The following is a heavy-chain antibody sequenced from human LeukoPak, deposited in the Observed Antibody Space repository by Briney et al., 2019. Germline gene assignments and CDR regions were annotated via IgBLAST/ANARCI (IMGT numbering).Heavy chain of an antibody. CDR2: INPNSGGT. Sequence: ASVRVSCKASGYTFTGYYMHWVRQAPGQGLEWMGWINPNSGGTNYAQKFQGRVTMTRDTSISTAYMELRSPRSDDTAVYYCAREKAITMVRGVKHFDYWGQGTLVTVSS. J-gene: IGHJ4*02. D-gene: IGHD3-10*01. CDR3: AREKAITMVRGVKHFDY. V-gene: IGHV1-2*02. CDR1: GYTFTGYY.